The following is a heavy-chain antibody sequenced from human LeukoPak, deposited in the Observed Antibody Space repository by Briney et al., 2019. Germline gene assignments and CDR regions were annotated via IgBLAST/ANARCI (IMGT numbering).Heavy chain of an antibody. V-gene: IGHV3-21*01. CDR1: AFSFSDYN. J-gene: IGHJ4*02. Sequence: GGSLRLSCAASAFSFSDYNMNWVRQAPGKGLEWVSSITSRGSYIYYADSVKGRFTISRDNAKNSLYLQMNSLRAEDTAVYYCARVFRPYGYFDYWGQGTLVTVSS. D-gene: IGHD4-17*01. CDR2: ITSRGSYI. CDR3: ARVFRPYGYFDY.